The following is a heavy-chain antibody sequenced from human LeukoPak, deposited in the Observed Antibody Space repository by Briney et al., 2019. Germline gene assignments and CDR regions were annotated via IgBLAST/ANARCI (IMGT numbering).Heavy chain of an antibody. V-gene: IGHV3-13*01. Sequence: GGSLRLSCAASRFTFSSYDMHWVRQATGKGLEWVSAIGTAGDTYYPGSVKGRFTISRENAKNSLYLQMNSLRAEDTAVYYCARSGWYDAFDIWGQGTMVTVSS. CDR2: IGTAGDT. D-gene: IGHD6-19*01. CDR3: ARSGWYDAFDI. CDR1: RFTFSSYD. J-gene: IGHJ3*02.